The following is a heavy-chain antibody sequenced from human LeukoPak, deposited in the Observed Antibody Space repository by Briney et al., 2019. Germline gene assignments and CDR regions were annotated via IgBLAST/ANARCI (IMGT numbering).Heavy chain of an antibody. J-gene: IGHJ4*02. CDR3: ARDSGGYPYYFGY. V-gene: IGHV3-7*01. CDR2: IKQDGSEK. D-gene: IGHD6-19*01. CDR1: GFTFSSYW. Sequence: GGSLRLSCAASGFTFSSYWMSWVRQAPGKGLEWVANIKQDGSEKYYVDSVKGRFTISRDNAKNSLYLQMNSLRAEDTAVYYCARDSGGYPYYFGYWGQGTLVTVSS.